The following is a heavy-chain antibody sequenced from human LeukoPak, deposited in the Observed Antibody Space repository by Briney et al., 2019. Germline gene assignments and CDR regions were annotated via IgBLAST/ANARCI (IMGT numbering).Heavy chain of an antibody. Sequence: GGSLRHSCTASGFVFSTYWMTWVRQAPGKGLEWVANINLDGTEEHYVDSSLKGRFTISRDNAKNSLYLQMTSLRVEDTAVYYCASGRHDFLHWGQGTLVTVSS. J-gene: IGHJ4*02. CDR3: ASGRHDFLH. CDR2: INLDGTEE. V-gene: IGHV3-7*01. CDR1: GFVFSTYW. D-gene: IGHD3/OR15-3a*01.